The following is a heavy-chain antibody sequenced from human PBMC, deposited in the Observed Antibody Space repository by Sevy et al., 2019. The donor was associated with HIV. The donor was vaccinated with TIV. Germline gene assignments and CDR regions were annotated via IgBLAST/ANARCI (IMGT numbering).Heavy chain of an antibody. CDR2: IYSGGTT. Sequence: GGSLRLSCTASGFIVSSNYMTWVRQAPGKGLEWVSAIYSGGTTYYAESVKGRFTVSRDNSKSTLYLQMNSLRAEDTAMYYCVRETTEGDYWGQGTLVTVSS. V-gene: IGHV3-53*01. J-gene: IGHJ4*02. D-gene: IGHD4-4*01. CDR3: VRETTEGDY. CDR1: GFIVSSNY.